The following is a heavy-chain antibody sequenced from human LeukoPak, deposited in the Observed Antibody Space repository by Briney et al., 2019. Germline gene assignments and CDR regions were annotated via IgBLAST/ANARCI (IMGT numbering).Heavy chain of an antibody. CDR3: WSTVTNPLTLCDH. D-gene: IGHD4-17*01. CDR2: FNHSGST. CDR1: GGSFSGYY. V-gene: IGHV4-34*03. Sequence: SETLSLTCTVYGGSFSGYYWSWIRQPPGKGLEWIGEFNHSGSTNHNPSLKSRVTLSVDPFKNQFSLTLKYANAPDTAGIYWWSTVTNPLTLCDHWGQGTLDSVSS. J-gene: IGHJ4*02.